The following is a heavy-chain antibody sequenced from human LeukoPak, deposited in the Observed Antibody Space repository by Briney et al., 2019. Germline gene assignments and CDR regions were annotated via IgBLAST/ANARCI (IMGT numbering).Heavy chain of an antibody. J-gene: IGHJ4*02. V-gene: IGHV3-7*03. CDR1: DFPFVGFW. CDR2: IKSDGSEK. D-gene: IGHD2-15*01. Sequence: GGSLSLPVAALDFPFVGFWWGWFGKVPGKGLEWVANIKSDGSEKNYVDSVKGRFTISRDNAKNSLYLQMNSLRAEDRAIYYCATSGGRRSEYWGQGTLVTVSS. CDR3: ATSGGRRSEY.